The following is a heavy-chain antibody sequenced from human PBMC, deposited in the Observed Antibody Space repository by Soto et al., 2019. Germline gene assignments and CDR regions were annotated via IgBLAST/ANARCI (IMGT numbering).Heavy chain of an antibody. J-gene: IGHJ3*02. Sequence: LVQSGGGLVPPGESLTVSCAPSQFSFSNYWMNWVRQAPGKALEWVANIKKDESGTDYVDSVRGRFTIFRDNAKNLLYLQMRRLRVEDTAVYYCARSHTGDSAFRAFDIWGQGTVVTV. V-gene: IGHV3-7*03. CDR2: IKKDESGT. CDR1: QFSFSNYW. CDR3: ARSHTGDSAFRAFDI. D-gene: IGHD2-21*02.